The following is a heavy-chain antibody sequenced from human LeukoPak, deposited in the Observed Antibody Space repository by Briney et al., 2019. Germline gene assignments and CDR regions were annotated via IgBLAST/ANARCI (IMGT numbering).Heavy chain of an antibody. D-gene: IGHD3-3*01. Sequence: GGSLRLSCAASGFTFSSYAMSWVRQAPGKGLEWVSAISGSGGSTYYADSVKGRFTISRDNSKNTLYLQMNSLRAEDTAAYYCAKGHAHYDFWSGFDYWGQGTLVTVSS. V-gene: IGHV3-23*01. CDR2: ISGSGGST. CDR3: AKGHAHYDFWSGFDY. CDR1: GFTFSSYA. J-gene: IGHJ4*02.